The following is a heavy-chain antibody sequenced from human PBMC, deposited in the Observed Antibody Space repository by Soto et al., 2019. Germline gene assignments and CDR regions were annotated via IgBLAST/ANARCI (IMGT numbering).Heavy chain of an antibody. CDR2: INPNNGAT. Sequence: QVQLVQSGAEVKKPGASVKVSCEASGYTFTVYYIHWVRQVPGQGPEWMGWINPNNGATNFAQRFQGRVIMTRDTSITTASLNLSTLTAADTAVYYCVRDLRMVGATFKSYYSDHWGQGTLVTVPS. CDR1: GYTFTVYY. V-gene: IGHV1-2*02. J-gene: IGHJ4*02. CDR3: VRDLRMVGATFKSYYSDH. D-gene: IGHD1-26*01.